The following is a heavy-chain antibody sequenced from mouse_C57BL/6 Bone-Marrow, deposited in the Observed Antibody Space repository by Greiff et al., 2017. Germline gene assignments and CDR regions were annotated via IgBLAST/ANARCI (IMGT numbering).Heavy chain of an antibody. CDR1: GFSFNTYA. CDR2: IRSKSNNYAT. D-gene: IGHD4-1*01. CDR3: VRNLGENFDY. Sequence: EEQLVESGGGLVQPKGSLKLSCAASGFSFNTYAMNWVRQAPGKGLEWVARIRSKSNNYATYYADSVKDRFTISRDDSESMLYLQMNNLKTEDTAMYYCVRNLGENFDYWGQGTTLTVSS. J-gene: IGHJ2*01. V-gene: IGHV10-1*01.